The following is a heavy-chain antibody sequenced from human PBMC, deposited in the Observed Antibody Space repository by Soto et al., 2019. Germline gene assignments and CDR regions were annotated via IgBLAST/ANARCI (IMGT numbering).Heavy chain of an antibody. V-gene: IGHV3-23*01. CDR2: ISGSGGST. Sequence: PGGSLRLSCAASGFTFSSYAMSWVRQAPGKGLEWVSAISGSGGSTYYADSVKGRFTISRDNSKNTLYLQMNSLRAEDTAVYYCVKSPYYDILSGYYLYYFDYWGQGTLVTVSS. CDR1: GFTFSSYA. CDR3: VKSPYYDILSGYYLYYFDY. D-gene: IGHD3-9*01. J-gene: IGHJ4*02.